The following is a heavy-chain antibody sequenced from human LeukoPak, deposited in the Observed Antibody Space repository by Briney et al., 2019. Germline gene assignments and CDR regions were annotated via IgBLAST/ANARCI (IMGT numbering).Heavy chain of an antibody. CDR2: INHSGST. D-gene: IGHD5-18*01. CDR3: ARGPEYSYGYRDFDY. Sequence: SETLSLTCAVYGGSFSGYYWSWIRQPPGKGLERIGEINHSGSTNYNPSLKSRVTISVDTSKNQFSLKLSSVTAADTAVYYCARGPEYSYGYRDFDYWGQGTLVTVSS. V-gene: IGHV4-34*01. J-gene: IGHJ4*02. CDR1: GGSFSGYY.